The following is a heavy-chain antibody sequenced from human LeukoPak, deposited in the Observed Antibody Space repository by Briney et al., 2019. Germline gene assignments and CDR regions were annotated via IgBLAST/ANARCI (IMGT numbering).Heavy chain of an antibody. CDR3: ARDGRITMIVVPRGYFDY. D-gene: IGHD3-22*01. J-gene: IGHJ4*02. CDR1: GGSISSSSYY. V-gene: IGHV4-39*07. CDR2: IYYSGST. Sequence: SETLSLTCTVSGGSISSSSYYWGWIRQPPGKGLEWIGSIYYSGSTYYNPSLKSRVTISVDTSKNQFSLKLSSVTAADTAVYYCARDGRITMIVVPRGYFDYWGQGTLVTVSS.